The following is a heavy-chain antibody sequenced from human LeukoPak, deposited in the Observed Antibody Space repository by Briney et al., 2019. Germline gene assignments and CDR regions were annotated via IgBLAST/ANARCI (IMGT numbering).Heavy chain of an antibody. V-gene: IGHV1-2*02. Sequence: GASVKVSCKASGYTFTSYGISWVRQAPGQGLEWMGWINPNSGGTNYAQKFQGRVTMTRDTSISTAYMELSRLRSDDTAVYYCASGEYSSSSPVDYWGQGTLVTVSS. CDR3: ASGEYSSSSPVDY. J-gene: IGHJ4*02. D-gene: IGHD6-6*01. CDR2: INPNSGGT. CDR1: GYTFTSYG.